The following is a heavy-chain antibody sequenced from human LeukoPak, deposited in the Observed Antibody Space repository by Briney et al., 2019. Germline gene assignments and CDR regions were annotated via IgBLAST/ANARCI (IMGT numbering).Heavy chain of an antibody. CDR3: AREVGLQNYDILTGYYGGYYGMDV. CDR2: ISYDGSNK. CDR1: GFTFSSYG. V-gene: IGHV3-30*03. Sequence: GRSLRLSCAASGFTFSSYGMHWVRQAPGKGLEWVAVISYDGSNKYYADSVKGRFTISRDNSKNTLYLQMNSLRAEDTAVYYCAREVGLQNYDILTGYYGGYYGMDVWGQGTTVTVSS. D-gene: IGHD3-9*01. J-gene: IGHJ6*02.